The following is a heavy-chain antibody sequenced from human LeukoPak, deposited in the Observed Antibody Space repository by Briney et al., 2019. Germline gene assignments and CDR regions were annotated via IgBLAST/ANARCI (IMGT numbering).Heavy chain of an antibody. J-gene: IGHJ6*02. CDR3: ARVIRVGGDYYGMDV. D-gene: IGHD2-15*01. CDR1: GYTFTSYY. CDR2: INPSGGST. V-gene: IGHV1-46*01. Sequence: ASVKVSFKASGYTFTSYYMHWVRQAPGRGLEWMGIINPSGGSTSYAQKFQGRVTMTRDTSTSTVYMELSSLRSEDTAVYYCARVIRVGGDYYGMDVWGQGTTVTVSS.